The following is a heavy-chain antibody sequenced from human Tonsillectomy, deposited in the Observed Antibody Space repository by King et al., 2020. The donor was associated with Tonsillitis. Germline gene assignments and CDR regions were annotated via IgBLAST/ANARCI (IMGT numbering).Heavy chain of an antibody. CDR3: AKGVVRITIFGVITPYDF. CDR2: VSGSGGST. D-gene: IGHD3-3*01. Sequence: VQLVESGGGLVQPGGSLRLSCAASGFTFSSYAMSWGRQAPGKGLEWVSAVSGSGGSTYYADSVKGRFTISRDTSKNTLYLQMTSLRAEDTAIYYCAKGVVRITIFGVITPYDFWGQGTLVTVSS. V-gene: IGHV3-23*04. J-gene: IGHJ4*02. CDR1: GFTFSSYA.